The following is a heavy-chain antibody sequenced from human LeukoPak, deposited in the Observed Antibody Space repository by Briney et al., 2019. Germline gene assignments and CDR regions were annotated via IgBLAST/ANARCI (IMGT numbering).Heavy chain of an antibody. D-gene: IGHD3-10*01. Sequence: ASVKVSCKASGYTFTSYGISWVRQAPGQGLEWMGWISAYNGNTNYAQKFQGRVTITTDESTSTAYMELSSLRSEDTAVYYCARDAPPGVRGVIRWFDPWGQGTLVTVSS. V-gene: IGHV1-18*01. CDR1: GYTFTSYG. CDR2: ISAYNGNT. J-gene: IGHJ5*02. CDR3: ARDAPPGVRGVIRWFDP.